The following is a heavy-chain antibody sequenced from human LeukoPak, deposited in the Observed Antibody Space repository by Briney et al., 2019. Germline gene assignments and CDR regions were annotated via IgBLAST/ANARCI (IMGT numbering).Heavy chain of an antibody. D-gene: IGHD3-9*01. J-gene: IGHJ4*02. Sequence: ASVKVSCKASGYTFTSYGISWVRQAPGQGLEWMGWISAYNGNTNYAQKLQGRVTMTTDTSTSTAYMELRSLRSDDTAVYYCARDIGPYDILTGYYFPRPNGFDYWGQGTLVTVSS. CDR2: ISAYNGNT. CDR3: ARDIGPYDILTGYYFPRPNGFDY. V-gene: IGHV1-18*01. CDR1: GYTFTSYG.